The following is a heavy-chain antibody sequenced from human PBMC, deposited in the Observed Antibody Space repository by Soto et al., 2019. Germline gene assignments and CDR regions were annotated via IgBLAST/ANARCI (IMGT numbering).Heavy chain of an antibody. Sequence: QVQLVQSGAEVKKPGSSVKVSCKASGGTFSSYTISWVRQAPGQGLEWMGKIIPILGIANYAQKFQGRVAITADKSTSTAYMELSSLRSEDAAVYYCARSGTEAVAGAFDIWGQGKMVTVSA. CDR3: ARSGTEAVAGAFDI. CDR2: IIPILGIA. J-gene: IGHJ3*02. CDR1: GGTFSSYT. V-gene: IGHV1-69*02. D-gene: IGHD6-19*01.